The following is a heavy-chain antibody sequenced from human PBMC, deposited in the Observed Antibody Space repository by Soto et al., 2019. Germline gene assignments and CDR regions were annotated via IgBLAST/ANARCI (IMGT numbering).Heavy chain of an antibody. CDR1: GGSVSSNSYY. CDR2: VYYSGST. CDR3: ARAPTYSDFWSGYFDY. D-gene: IGHD3-3*01. J-gene: IGHJ4*02. Sequence: PSETLSLTCIVSGGSVSSNSYYWSWIRQPPGKGLEWIGYVYYSGSTNYNPSLGSRVTISVDTSKNRFSLNLNSVTAADTAVYYCARAPTYSDFWSGYFDYWGQGTLVTVSS. V-gene: IGHV4-61*01.